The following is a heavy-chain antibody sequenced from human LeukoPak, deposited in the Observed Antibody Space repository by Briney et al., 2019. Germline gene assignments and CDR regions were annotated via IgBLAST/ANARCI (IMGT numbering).Heavy chain of an antibody. D-gene: IGHD5-18*01. CDR1: GFTFSDYY. CDR2: ISSSGSTI. V-gene: IGHV3-11*01. Sequence: AGGSLRLSCAASGFTFSDYYMSWIRQAPGKGLEWVSYISSSGSTIYYADSVKGRFTISRDNAKNSLYLQMNSLRAEDTAVYYCARDSKNTAMGYYYYMDVWGKGTTVTVSS. J-gene: IGHJ6*03. CDR3: ARDSKNTAMGYYYYMDV.